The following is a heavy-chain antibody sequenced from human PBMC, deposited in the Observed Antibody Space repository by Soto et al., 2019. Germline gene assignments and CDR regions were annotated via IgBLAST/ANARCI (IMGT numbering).Heavy chain of an antibody. V-gene: IGHV3-23*01. CDR2: ISGGGNDA. J-gene: IGHJ4*02. CDR3: ARSLFLASTDTEPFDY. Sequence: EAQLLESGGGLVQPGGSLVLSCAASGFTFSSYAMSWVRQAPGKGLEWVSSISGGGNDAFYAVSVKGRFTISRDNSRNTLYLQMSSMRADDTAIDYCARSLFLASTDTEPFDYWGQGALVNVSS. D-gene: IGHD3-3*02. CDR1: GFTFSSYA.